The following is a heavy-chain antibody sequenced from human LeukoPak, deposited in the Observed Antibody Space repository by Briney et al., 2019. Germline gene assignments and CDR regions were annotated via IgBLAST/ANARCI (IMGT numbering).Heavy chain of an antibody. CDR3: ARRYCSSTGCLIDY. CDR1: GFTFSSYE. J-gene: IGHJ4*02. D-gene: IGHD2-2*01. Sequence: GGSLRLSCAVSGFTFSSYEMNWVRQAPGKGLEWGSYVSSGGSIIYYADSVKGRFTISRDNAKNSLYLQMNSLRAEDTAVYYCARRYCSSTGCLIDYWGQGTLVTVSS. V-gene: IGHV3-48*03. CDR2: VSSGGSII.